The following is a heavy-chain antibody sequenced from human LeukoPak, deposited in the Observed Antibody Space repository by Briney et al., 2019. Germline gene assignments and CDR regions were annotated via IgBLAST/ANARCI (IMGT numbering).Heavy chain of an antibody. Sequence: GGSLRLSCAASGFTFSSYAMSWVRQAPGKGLEWVANIKQDGSEKKYLDSVKGRFTISRDNAKNSMYLQMSSLRAEDTAVYYXXKGDNNWNYRSGTYYYYMDVWGKGTTVTVSS. J-gene: IGHJ6*03. D-gene: IGHD1-7*01. CDR3: XKGDNNWNYRSGTYYYYMDV. CDR2: IKQDGSEK. CDR1: GFTFSSYA. V-gene: IGHV3-7*03.